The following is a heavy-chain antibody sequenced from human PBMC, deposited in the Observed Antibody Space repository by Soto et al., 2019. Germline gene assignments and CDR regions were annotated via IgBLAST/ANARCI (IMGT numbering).Heavy chain of an antibody. CDR1: GFTFSSYG. CDR2: IWYDGSNK. D-gene: IGHD3-22*01. J-gene: IGHJ4*02. CDR3: ARMYYYDSSGYHYYFDY. V-gene: IGHV3-33*01. Sequence: GGSLRLSCAASGFTFSSYGMHWVRQAPGKGLEWVAVIWYDGSNKYYADSVKGRFTISRDNSKNTLYLQMNSLRAEDTAVYYCARMYYYDSSGYHYYFDYWGQGTLVTVSS.